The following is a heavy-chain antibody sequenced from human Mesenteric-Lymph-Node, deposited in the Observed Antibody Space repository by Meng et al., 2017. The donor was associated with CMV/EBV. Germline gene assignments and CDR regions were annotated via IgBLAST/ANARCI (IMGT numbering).Heavy chain of an antibody. D-gene: IGHD1-26*01. V-gene: IGHV3-48*04. J-gene: IGHJ4*02. CDR2: ISSSSSTI. CDR1: GFTFSSYS. Sequence: GGSLRLSCAASGFTFSSYSMNWVRQAPGKGLEWVSYISSSSSTIYYADSVKGRFTISRDNAKNSLYLQMNNLRAEDTAVYYCARGKWELHYWGQGTLVTVSS. CDR3: ARGKWELHY.